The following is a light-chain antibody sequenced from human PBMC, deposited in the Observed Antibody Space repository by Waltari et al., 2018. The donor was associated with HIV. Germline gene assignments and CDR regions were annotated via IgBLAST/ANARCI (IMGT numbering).Light chain of an antibody. CDR1: QDLRGS. Sequence: DIQVTQSPSFVSASVGDTVVITCRASQDLRGSLAWFRQAPGEAPKLLIYGASTLQSGVPSRFRGSGSGRLFTLTISSLQPEDFATYYCQQAVSFPRAFGGGTKVEI. J-gene: IGKJ4*01. CDR3: QQAVSFPRA. V-gene: IGKV1D-12*01. CDR2: GAS.